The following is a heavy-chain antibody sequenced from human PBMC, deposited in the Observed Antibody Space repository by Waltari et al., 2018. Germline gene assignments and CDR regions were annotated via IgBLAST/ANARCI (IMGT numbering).Heavy chain of an antibody. Sequence: DVQLVESGGGLVQPGGSLRLSGAASGSAVRANAMNWVRQAPGRGLECVASISGSGRSYIFYTDSVKGRFTISRDNAKNSLFLQMNSLRAEDTAVYYCTRDLYGSGGDYFDPWGQGTLVTVSS. D-gene: IGHD6-19*01. V-gene: IGHV3-21*01. CDR2: ISGSGRSYI. CDR1: GSAVRANA. CDR3: TRDLYGSGGDYFDP. J-gene: IGHJ4*02.